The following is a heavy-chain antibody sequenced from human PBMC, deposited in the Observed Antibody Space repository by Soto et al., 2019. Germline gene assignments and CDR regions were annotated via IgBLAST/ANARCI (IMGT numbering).Heavy chain of an antibody. CDR2: ISSSSSYI. J-gene: IGHJ3*02. D-gene: IGHD3-10*01. CDR3: ARDRGGSGSPAFDI. CDR1: GFTFSSYS. V-gene: IGHV3-21*01. Sequence: PGWSLRLSCAASGFTFSSYSMNWFRQAPGKGLEWVSSISSSSSYIYYADSVKGRFTISRDNAKNSLYLQMNSLRAEDTAVYYCARDRGGSGSPAFDIWGQGTMVTVSS.